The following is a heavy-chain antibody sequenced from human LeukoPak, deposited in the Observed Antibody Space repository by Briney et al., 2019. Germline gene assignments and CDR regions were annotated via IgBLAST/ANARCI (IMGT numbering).Heavy chain of an antibody. Sequence: ASVKVSCKASGYTFSGTGWYLYWLRQAPGQGLECMGWIFPYTGATHYAQKFQGRVAMTRDTSISTAYMELSRLRPDDTAVYYCARDGPAQMVDFDYWGQGTLVTVSS. CDR1: GYTFSGTGWY. D-gene: IGHD3-10*01. V-gene: IGHV1-2*02. CDR3: ARDGPAQMVDFDY. CDR2: IFPYTGAT. J-gene: IGHJ4*02.